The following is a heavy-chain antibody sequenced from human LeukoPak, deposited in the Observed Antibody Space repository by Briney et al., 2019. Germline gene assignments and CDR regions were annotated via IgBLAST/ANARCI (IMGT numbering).Heavy chain of an antibody. J-gene: IGHJ4*02. CDR3: AKDWGGSYSSSSYYFDY. D-gene: IGHD6-13*01. V-gene: IGHV3-11*04. Sequence: NAGGSLRLSCAASGFTFSDYYMSWIRQAPGKGLEWVSYISSSGSTIYYADSVKGRFTISRDNSKNTLYLQMNSLRAEDTAVYYCAKDWGGSYSSSSYYFDYWGQGTLVTVSS. CDR1: GFTFSDYY. CDR2: ISSSGSTI.